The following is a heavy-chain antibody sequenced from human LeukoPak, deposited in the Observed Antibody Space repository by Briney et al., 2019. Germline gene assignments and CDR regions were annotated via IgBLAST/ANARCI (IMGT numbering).Heavy chain of an antibody. CDR1: GYSSSSGHY. J-gene: IGHJ2*01. V-gene: IGHV4-38-2*02. CDR3: ARDPVVPATSMQFDWYFDL. CDR2: ISHSGSP. D-gene: IGHD2-15*01. Sequence: PSETLSLTCTVSGYSSSSGHYYGWIRQPPGKGLEWIGSISHSGSPYYNPSLKSRVTISLHTSKNQFSLKLSSVTAADTAVYYCARDPVVPATSMQFDWYFDLWGRGTLVTVSS.